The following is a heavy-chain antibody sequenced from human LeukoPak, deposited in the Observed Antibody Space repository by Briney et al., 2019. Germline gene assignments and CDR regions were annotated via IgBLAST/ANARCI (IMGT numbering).Heavy chain of an antibody. D-gene: IGHD6-19*01. CDR1: GFTFSSYA. Sequence: GGSLRLSCVASGFTFSSYAMSWVRQAPGKGLEWVSAISGSGGSTSYADSVQGRFTFSRDNSKNTLYLQMDSLRAEDTAVYYCAKDRASGSGSYSYRGFDYWGQGTLVTVSS. CDR3: AKDRASGSGSYSYRGFDY. V-gene: IGHV3-23*01. CDR2: ISGSGGST. J-gene: IGHJ4*02.